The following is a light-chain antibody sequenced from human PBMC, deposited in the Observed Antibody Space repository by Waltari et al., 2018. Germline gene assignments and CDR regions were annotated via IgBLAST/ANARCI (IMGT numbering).Light chain of an antibody. Sequence: QSALTQPPSASGSPGQSVTISCTGTSSDIGGYNYVSWYQQRPGKAPKLLIYEVTKRPSGVPDRFSGSKSTNTASLTVSGLQAEDEADYYCSSYAGSIYVSFGGGTKLTGL. J-gene: IGLJ2*01. CDR3: SSYAGSIYVS. V-gene: IGLV2-8*01. CDR1: SSDIGGYNY. CDR2: EVT.